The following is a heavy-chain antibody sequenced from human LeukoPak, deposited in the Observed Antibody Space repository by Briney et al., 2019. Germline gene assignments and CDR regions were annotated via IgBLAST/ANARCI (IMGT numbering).Heavy chain of an antibody. CDR1: GFTFNNYW. J-gene: IGHJ4*02. D-gene: IGHD5-24*01. CDR3: ARDGGGRARDGYNPDY. V-gene: IGHV3-74*01. CDR2: INNDGSSA. Sequence: QSGGSLRLSCAASGFTFNNYWIHWVRQVPGKGLVWVSRINNDGSSASYVDSVKGRFTISRDNAKNTLYLQMNSLRAEDTAVYYCARDGGGRARDGYNPDYWGQGTLVTVSS.